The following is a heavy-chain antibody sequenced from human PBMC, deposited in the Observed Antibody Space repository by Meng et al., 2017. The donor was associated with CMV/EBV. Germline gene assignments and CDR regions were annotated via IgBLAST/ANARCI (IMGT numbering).Heavy chain of an antibody. D-gene: IGHD4-11*01. Sequence: ASVKVSCKASRYTFTSYDINWVRQATGQGLEWMGWMNPNSGNTGYAQKFQGRVTITRNTSISTAYMELRSLRSEDTAVYYCARETTVTTFSYYYYYGMDVWGQGTTVTVSS. V-gene: IGHV1-8*03. CDR3: ARETTVTTFSYYYYYGMDV. J-gene: IGHJ6*02. CDR1: RYTFTSYD. CDR2: MNPNSGNT.